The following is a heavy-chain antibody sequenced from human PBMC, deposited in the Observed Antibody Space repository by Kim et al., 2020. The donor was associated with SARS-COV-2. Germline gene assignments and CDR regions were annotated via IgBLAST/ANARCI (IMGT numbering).Heavy chain of an antibody. CDR3: ARDLQWLVLSGCGY. Sequence: VDSAKGRFTISRDNSKNTLYLQMNSLRAEDTAVYYCARDLQWLVLSGCGYWGQGTLVTVSS. J-gene: IGHJ4*02. V-gene: IGHV3-30*01. D-gene: IGHD6-19*01.